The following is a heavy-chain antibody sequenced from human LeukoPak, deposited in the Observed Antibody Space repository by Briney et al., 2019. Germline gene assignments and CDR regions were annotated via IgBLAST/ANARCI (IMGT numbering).Heavy chain of an antibody. Sequence: SETLSLTCTVSGVSISSYFWSWIRQPPGKGLEWIGYVYYNGITNYNPSLKSRVSISLDTSKNQFSLNLNSVTAADTAVYYCARGRMVRGVIIDYWGQGTLVTVSS. J-gene: IGHJ4*02. CDR1: GVSISSYF. V-gene: IGHV4-59*01. CDR2: VYYNGIT. CDR3: ARGRMVRGVIIDY. D-gene: IGHD3-10*01.